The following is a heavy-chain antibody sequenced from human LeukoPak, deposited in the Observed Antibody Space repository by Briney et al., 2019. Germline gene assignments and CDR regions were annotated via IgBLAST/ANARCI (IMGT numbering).Heavy chain of an antibody. Sequence: GESLRLTCAASGFTLSGYSMSWARQAPGKGLEWVSSISSSSTYIYYADSVKGRFTISRDNAKNSLFLQMNSLRAEDTAVYYCANRPTGKENAFETWGQGTMVTVSS. V-gene: IGHV3-21*01. CDR3: ANRPTGKENAFET. J-gene: IGHJ3*02. CDR2: ISSSSTYI. CDR1: GFTLSGYS. D-gene: IGHD1-1*01.